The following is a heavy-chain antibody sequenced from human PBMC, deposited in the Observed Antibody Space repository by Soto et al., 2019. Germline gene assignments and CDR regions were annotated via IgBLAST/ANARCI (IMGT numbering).Heavy chain of an antibody. CDR2: INSKSGDT. CDR3: ARVKATLYRHYYFDY. J-gene: IGHJ4*02. D-gene: IGHD5-12*01. CDR1: GYSFSAHY. V-gene: IGHV1-2*02. Sequence: ASVKVSCKASGYSFSAHYMHWVRQAPGQGLEWMGWINSKSGDTKYARDFQGRVTMTRDTSINTAYMELRSQTSDDTAVYFCARVKATLYRHYYFDYWGQGTPVTVSS.